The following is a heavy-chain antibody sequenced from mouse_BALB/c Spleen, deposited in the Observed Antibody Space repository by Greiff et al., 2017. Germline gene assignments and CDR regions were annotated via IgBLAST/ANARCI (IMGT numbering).Heavy chain of an antibody. Sequence: VQLQQSGPELVRPGVSVKISCKGSGYTFTDYAMHWVKQSPAKSLEWIGVISTYYGNTNYNQKFKGKATMTVDKSSSTAYMELARLTSEDSAIYYCAREGIYDGYYGAMDYWGQGTSVTVSA. CDR3: AREGIYDGYYGAMDY. CDR1: GYTFTDYA. D-gene: IGHD2-3*01. CDR2: ISTYYGNT. J-gene: IGHJ4*01. V-gene: IGHV1-67*01.